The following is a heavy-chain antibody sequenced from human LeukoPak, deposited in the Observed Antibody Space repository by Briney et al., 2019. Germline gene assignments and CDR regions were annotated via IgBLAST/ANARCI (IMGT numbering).Heavy chain of an antibody. Sequence: GGSLRLSCAASGFTFSIYWMSWVRQAPGKGREWVANIKQDGSEKYFVDSVKGRFTISRDNAKNSLYLQMNSLRAEDTAVYYCARGWFGSIADAFDIWGQGTMVTVSS. J-gene: IGHJ3*02. CDR1: GFTFSIYW. CDR3: ARGWFGSIADAFDI. CDR2: IKQDGSEK. D-gene: IGHD3-10*01. V-gene: IGHV3-7*01.